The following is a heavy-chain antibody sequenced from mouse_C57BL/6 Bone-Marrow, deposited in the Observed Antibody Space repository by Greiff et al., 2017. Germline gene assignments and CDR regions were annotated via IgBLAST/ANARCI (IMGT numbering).Heavy chain of an antibody. J-gene: IGHJ1*03. CDR2: IDPEDGDT. Sequence: EVKLMESGAELVRPGASVKLSCTASGFNIKDYYMHWVKQRPEQGLEWIGRIDPEDGDTEYAPKFQGKATMTADTSSNTAYLQLSSLTSEDTAVYYCTAESDGSSYVDWYFDVWGTGTTVTDSS. V-gene: IGHV14-1*01. CDR3: TAESDGSSYVDWYFDV. CDR1: GFNIKDYY. D-gene: IGHD1-1*01.